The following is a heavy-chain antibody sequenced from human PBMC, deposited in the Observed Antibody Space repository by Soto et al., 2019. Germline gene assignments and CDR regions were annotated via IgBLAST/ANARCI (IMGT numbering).Heavy chain of an antibody. J-gene: IGHJ5*02. CDR2: IYHTGNA. V-gene: IGHV4-39*01. CDR3: ARDYFDSSDYTTNWFDP. D-gene: IGHD3-22*01. Sequence: SETLSLTCGVSGDSISNSRFYWAWIRQPPGEGLEWIGSIYHTGNAYYNPSLKSRVTISVDTSKNQFSLKVTSVTAADTALYYCARDYFDSSDYTTNWFDPWGQGTLVPVSS. CDR1: GDSISNSRFY.